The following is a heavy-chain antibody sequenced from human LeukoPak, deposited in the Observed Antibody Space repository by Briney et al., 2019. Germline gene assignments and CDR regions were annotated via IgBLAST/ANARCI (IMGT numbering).Heavy chain of an antibody. CDR1: GYSFTSYW. Sequence: GESLQISCKGSGYSFTSYWIGGVRQMPGKGLEWMGIIYPGDSDTRYSPSFQGQDTISADKSISTAYLQWSSLKASDTAMYYCARYFDSSSWHWFDPWGQGTLVTVSS. CDR2: IYPGDSDT. CDR3: ARYFDSSSWHWFDP. V-gene: IGHV5-51*01. D-gene: IGHD6-13*01. J-gene: IGHJ5*02.